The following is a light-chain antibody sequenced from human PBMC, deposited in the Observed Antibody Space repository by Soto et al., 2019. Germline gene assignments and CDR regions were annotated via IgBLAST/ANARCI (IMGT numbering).Light chain of an antibody. CDR3: CSYAGSSNV. Sequence: QSALTQPPSASGAPGQSVAISCTGTSSDVGGYNDVSWYQQHPGKAPKLLIYDDKNRPSGVPDRFSGSKSGNTASLTVSGPQDEDEAYCYSCSYAGSSNVFGSGTKVTVL. J-gene: IGLJ1*01. V-gene: IGLV2-8*01. CDR1: SSDVGGYND. CDR2: DDK.